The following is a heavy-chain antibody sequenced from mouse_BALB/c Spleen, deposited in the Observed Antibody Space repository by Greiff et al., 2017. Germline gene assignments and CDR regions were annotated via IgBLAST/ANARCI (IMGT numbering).Heavy chain of an antibody. J-gene: IGHJ2*01. CDR3: ARGGDYGYEGYFDY. CDR2: INPNNGGT. V-gene: IGHV1-18*01. D-gene: IGHD1-2*01. Sequence: EVQLVESGPELVKPGASVKIPCKASGYTFTDYNMDWVKQSHGKSLEWIGDINPNNGGTIYNQKFKGKATLTVDKSSSTAYMELRSLTSEDTAVYYCARGGDYGYEGYFDYWGQGTTLTVSA. CDR1: GYTFTDYN.